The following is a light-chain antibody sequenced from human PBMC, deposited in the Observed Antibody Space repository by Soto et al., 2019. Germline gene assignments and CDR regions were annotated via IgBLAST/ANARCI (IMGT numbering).Light chain of an antibody. CDR1: QSVSSN. CDR3: QQYNNWPPEDLT. Sequence: EIVMTQSPATLSVSPGERATLSCRASQSVSSNLAWYQQKPGQAPRLLIYGASTRATGIPARFNGSGSGTEFTLTISSLQSEDFAVYYCQQYNNWPPEDLTFGPGPKLD. J-gene: IGKJ3*01. CDR2: GAS. V-gene: IGKV3-15*01.